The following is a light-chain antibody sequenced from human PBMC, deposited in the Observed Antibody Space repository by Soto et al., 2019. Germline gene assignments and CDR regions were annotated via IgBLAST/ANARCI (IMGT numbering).Light chain of an antibody. CDR3: QHYGNSPLT. CDR1: QTVSNDF. V-gene: IGKV3-20*01. Sequence: EIVLTQSPGTLSLPPGERATLSCRASQTVSNDFLAWYQQRPGQTPRLLIYGASSRVTGIPDRFSGSGSGTEFTLIINRLEPEDFAVYFCQHYGNSPLTFGGGTKVEIK. J-gene: IGKJ4*01. CDR2: GAS.